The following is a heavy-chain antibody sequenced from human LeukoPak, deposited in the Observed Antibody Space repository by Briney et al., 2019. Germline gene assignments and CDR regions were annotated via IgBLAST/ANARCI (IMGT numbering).Heavy chain of an antibody. V-gene: IGHV3-9*01. CDR1: GFTFDDFA. D-gene: IGHD3-10*01. J-gene: IGHJ5*02. CDR3: AKGPYVSGISWFDP. Sequence: PGRSLRLSCAASGFTFDDFAMHWVRQAPGKGLEWVSGIGWNSGSIGYADSVKGRFTISRDNAKSSLYLQMNSLRAEDTALYYCAKGPYVSGISWFDPWGQGTLVTVSS. CDR2: IGWNSGSI.